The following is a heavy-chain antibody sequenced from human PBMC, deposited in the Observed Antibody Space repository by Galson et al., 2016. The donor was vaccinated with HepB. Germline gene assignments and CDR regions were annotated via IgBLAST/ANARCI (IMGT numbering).Heavy chain of an antibody. CDR2: ISWSSGSI. D-gene: IGHD3-16*01. CDR1: GFNFDDYA. V-gene: IGHV3-9*01. CDR3: AKASGEELGGDPLDI. Sequence: SLRLSCAASGFNFDDYAMHWVRQAPGKGLDWVSGISWSSGSIDYADSVKGRFTVSRDNANNSLCLQMNSRRAEDTYWYYCAKASGEELGGDPLDIWGQGTMVTVSS. J-gene: IGHJ3*02.